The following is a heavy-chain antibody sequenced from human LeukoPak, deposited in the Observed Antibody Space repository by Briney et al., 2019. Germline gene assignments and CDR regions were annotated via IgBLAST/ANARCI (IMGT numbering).Heavy chain of an antibody. CDR1: EFSFITQR. J-gene: IGHJ4*02. V-gene: IGHV3-74*01. CDR2: INIDERIT. Sequence: PGGSLRLSCAPSEFSFITQRMHWVRKAPGKGLVWVSYINIDERITGYADSVKGRFTISRDNAKNTLYLQMNSLRAEDTAIYYCFREGGDWGQGTLVTVSS. CDR3: FREGGD. D-gene: IGHD3-10*01.